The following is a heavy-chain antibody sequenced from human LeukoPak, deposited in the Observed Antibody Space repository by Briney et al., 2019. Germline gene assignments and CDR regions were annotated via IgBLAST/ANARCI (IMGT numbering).Heavy chain of an antibody. CDR3: ARRLTQYDCFDP. CDR2: TYYRSTWYN. V-gene: IGHV6-1*01. CDR1: GDIVSSNSVT. D-gene: IGHD2-2*01. Sequence: SQTLSLTCAISGDIVSSNSVTWNWIRQSPSRGLEWLGRTYYRSTWYNDYAVSVRGRITVNPDTSKNQFSLHLNSVTPEDTAVYYCARRLTQYDCFDPWGQGILVTVSS. J-gene: IGHJ5*02.